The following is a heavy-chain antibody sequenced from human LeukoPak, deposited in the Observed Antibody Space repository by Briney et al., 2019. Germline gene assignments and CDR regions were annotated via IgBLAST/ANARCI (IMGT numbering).Heavy chain of an antibody. Sequence: SVKVSCKDSGGTFSTYAVNLVRQAPGQGLEWMGGIIPLFGTANYAQKFQGRVTITTDESTSTAYMELSSLGSEDTAIYYCARVFARGGEISGSYYYYWGQGTLVTVSS. CDR2: IIPLFGTA. J-gene: IGHJ4*02. V-gene: IGHV1-69*05. CDR3: ARVFARGGEISGSYYYY. D-gene: IGHD3-10*01. CDR1: GGTFSTYA.